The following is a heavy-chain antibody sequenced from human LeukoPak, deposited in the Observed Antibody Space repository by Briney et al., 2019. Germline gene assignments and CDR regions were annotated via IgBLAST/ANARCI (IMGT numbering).Heavy chain of an antibody. D-gene: IGHD2-2*01. J-gene: IGHJ5*02. CDR1: GYTFSSYY. Sequence: GASVKVSCKASGYTFSSYYMHWVRQAPGQGLEWMGIINPSGDSTNYAQKFQGRVTITADESTSTAYTELSSLRSEDTAVYYCARDVRHRYCSSNNCYRGWFDPWGQGTLVTVSS. CDR3: ARDVRHRYCSSNNCYRGWFDP. V-gene: IGHV1-46*01. CDR2: INPSGDST.